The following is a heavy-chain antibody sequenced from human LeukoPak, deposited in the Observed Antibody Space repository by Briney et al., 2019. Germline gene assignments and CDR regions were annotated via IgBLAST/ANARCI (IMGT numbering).Heavy chain of an antibody. CDR3: ARDVYGYRSGWTGKGLDP. D-gene: IGHD6-19*01. V-gene: IGHV4-59*01. CDR2: VSYSGST. CDR1: GGSISTYY. J-gene: IGHJ5*02. Sequence: PSETLSHTCTVSGGSISTYYWSWVRQPPGRGLEWIGYVSYSGSTNYSPSLKSRVTISVDKSNNQFSLKLSSVTAADTAVYYCARDVYGYRSGWTGKGLDPWGQGTLVTVSS.